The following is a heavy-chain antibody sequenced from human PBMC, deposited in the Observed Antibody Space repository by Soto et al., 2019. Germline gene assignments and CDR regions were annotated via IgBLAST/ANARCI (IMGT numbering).Heavy chain of an antibody. V-gene: IGHV3-48*02. CDR3: ARDHLWALDY. CDR1: GFTFSSYS. CDR2: IGFGNI. J-gene: IGHJ4*02. Sequence: GGSLRLSCAVSGFTFSSYSMNWVRQAPGKGLEWVAYIGFGNIHYADFVKGRFTISRDNAKNSLFLQMNSLRDEDTAVYYCARDHLWALDYWGQGALVTVSS. D-gene: IGHD3-3*02.